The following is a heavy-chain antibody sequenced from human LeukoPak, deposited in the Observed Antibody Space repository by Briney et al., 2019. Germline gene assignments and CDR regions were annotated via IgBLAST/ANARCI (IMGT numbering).Heavy chain of an antibody. J-gene: IGHJ4*02. CDR2: ISGSGVST. CDR1: GFTFSSYA. D-gene: IGHD6-13*01. Sequence: GGSLRLSCAASGFTFSSYAMSWARQAPGKGLEWVSAISGSGVSTYYPDSVKGRFTISRDNFKNTLYLQMNGLRAEDTAVFYCAKATGTSITAAGTLDFWGQGTLVTVSS. V-gene: IGHV3-23*01. CDR3: AKATGTSITAAGTLDF.